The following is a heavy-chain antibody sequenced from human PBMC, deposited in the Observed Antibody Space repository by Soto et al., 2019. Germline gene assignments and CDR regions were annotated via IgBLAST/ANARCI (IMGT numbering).Heavy chain of an antibody. CDR2: ISGRGGST. V-gene: IGHV3-23*01. Sequence: GGSLRLSCAASGFTFSSYAMSWVRQAPGKGLEWVSAISGRGGSTYNADSVKGRFTISRDNSKNTLYLQMNSLRAEDTAVYYCAKGAVRSSYSSSSGSYWGQGTLVTVSS. D-gene: IGHD6-6*01. J-gene: IGHJ4*02. CDR3: AKGAVRSSYSSSSGSY. CDR1: GFTFSSYA.